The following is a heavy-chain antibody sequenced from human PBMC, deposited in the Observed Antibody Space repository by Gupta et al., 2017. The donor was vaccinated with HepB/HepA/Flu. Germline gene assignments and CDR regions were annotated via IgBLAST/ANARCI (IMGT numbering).Heavy chain of an antibody. CDR3: ARDESAGGSYSGWFDP. J-gene: IGHJ5*02. Sequence: EVQLVESGGGLVKPGGSLRLSCAASGFTLRSYRMTWVRQAAGKGLEWGAYISSRSTYIYYADSVKGRFTISRENAKNSRYLQMNSLRAEETALYYCARDESAGGSYSGWFDPGGQGILVTVSS. D-gene: IGHD1-26*01. CDR1: GFTLRSYR. CDR2: ISSRSTYI. V-gene: IGHV3-21*01.